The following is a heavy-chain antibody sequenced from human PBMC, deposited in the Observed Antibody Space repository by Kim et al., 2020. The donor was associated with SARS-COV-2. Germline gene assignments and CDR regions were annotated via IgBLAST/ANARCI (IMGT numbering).Heavy chain of an antibody. D-gene: IGHD6-13*01. J-gene: IGHJ3*02. Sequence: NYNPSLRSRVTISVDTSNNQFSLTLSSVTAADTAVYYCARDSSSHDAFDIWGQGTMVTVSS. V-gene: IGHV4-59*01. CDR3: ARDSSSHDAFDI.